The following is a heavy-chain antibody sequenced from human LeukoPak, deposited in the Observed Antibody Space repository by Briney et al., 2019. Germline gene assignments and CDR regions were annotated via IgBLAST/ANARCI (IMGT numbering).Heavy chain of an antibody. CDR3: AKDSSGYYYVFQH. D-gene: IGHD3-22*01. V-gene: IGHV3-43*02. J-gene: IGHJ1*01. CDR1: GFTFDDYA. CDR2: ISGDGGST. Sequence: GGSLRLSCAASGFTFDDYAMHWVRQAPGKGLEWVSLISGDGGSTYYGDSVKGRFTISRDNSKNSLYLQMNSLGTEDTALNYCAKDSSGYYYVFQHWGQGTLVTVSS.